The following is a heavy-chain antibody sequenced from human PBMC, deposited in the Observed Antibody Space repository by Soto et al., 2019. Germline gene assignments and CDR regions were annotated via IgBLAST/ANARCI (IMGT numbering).Heavy chain of an antibody. CDR3: AKEGSPPFFQH. Sequence: GGSLRLSCAASGFHFSNYAMSWVRQAPGKGPEWVSAISGGGGQTYYLEAVKGRFTISRDNSKNTVSLLLNSLRADDTAVYYCAKEGSPPFFQHWGQGTLVTVSS. D-gene: IGHD3-10*01. V-gene: IGHV3-23*01. CDR1: GFHFSNYA. CDR2: ISGGGGQT. J-gene: IGHJ4*02.